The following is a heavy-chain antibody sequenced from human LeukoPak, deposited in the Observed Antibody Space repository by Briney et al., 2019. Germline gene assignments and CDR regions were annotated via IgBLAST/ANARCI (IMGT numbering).Heavy chain of an antibody. D-gene: IGHD3-3*01. CDR3: ARQKKRRFLEWPPGFNWFDP. J-gene: IGHJ5*02. Sequence: PSQTLSLTCTVSGGSISSGGYYWSWIRQHPGKGLEWIGYIYYSGSTYYNPSLKSRVTISVDTSKNQFSLKLSSVTAADTAVYYCARQKKRRFLEWPPGFNWFDPWGQGTLVTVSS. CDR2: IYYSGST. V-gene: IGHV4-31*03. CDR1: GGSISSGGYY.